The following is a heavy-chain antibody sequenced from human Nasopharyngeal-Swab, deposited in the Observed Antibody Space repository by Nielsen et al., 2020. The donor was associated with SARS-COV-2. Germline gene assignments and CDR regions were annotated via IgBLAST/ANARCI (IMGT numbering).Heavy chain of an antibody. J-gene: IGHJ3*02. Sequence: GESLKISCAASGFIFDDYAMHWVRQAPGKGLEWVSLISWDGGSTYYVDSVKGRFTISRDNSRNSLYLQMNSLRAGDAALYYCAKGLAGGSGAFDIWGQGTMVTVSS. CDR1: GFIFDDYA. CDR3: AKGLAGGSGAFDI. V-gene: IGHV3-43D*04. CDR2: ISWDGGST. D-gene: IGHD3-10*01.